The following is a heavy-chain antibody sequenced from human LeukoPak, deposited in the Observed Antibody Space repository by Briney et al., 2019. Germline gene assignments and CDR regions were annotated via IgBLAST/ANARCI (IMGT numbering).Heavy chain of an antibody. J-gene: IGHJ5*02. D-gene: IGHD6-19*01. V-gene: IGHV4-34*01. CDR2: IIHSGGT. CDR1: GGSFNGYS. Sequence: SETLSLTCAVSGGSFNGYSYTWIRQPPGKGLEWIGEIIHSGGTSYNPSLKSRLTISVDTTRKQFSLILTSVTAADTALYFCARGPLAFRRVAGIFSWGRGTQVTVSS. CDR3: ARGPLAFRRVAGIFS.